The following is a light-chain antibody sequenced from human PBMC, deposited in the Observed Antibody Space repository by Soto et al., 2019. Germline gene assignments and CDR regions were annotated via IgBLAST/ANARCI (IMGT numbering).Light chain of an antibody. J-gene: IGKJ5*01. CDR2: DSS. V-gene: IGKV1-5*01. CDR1: QSISTW. CDR3: QQYHTFSIA. Sequence: DIQMTQSTSTLSASVGDSVTVTCRASQSISTWLAWYQQKPGRAPKLLIYDSSSLESGVPSRFSGSGSGTDFTLTISGLQPDDFATYYCQQYHTFSIAFGQGTRLEIK.